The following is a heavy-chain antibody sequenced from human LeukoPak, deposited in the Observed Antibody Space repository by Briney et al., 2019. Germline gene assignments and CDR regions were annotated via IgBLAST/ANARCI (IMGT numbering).Heavy chain of an antibody. CDR3: ARRPIAAAAGWFDP. D-gene: IGHD6-13*01. Sequence: SETLSLTCTVSGGSISSSNYYWGGIRQPPGKGLEWIGSIYYSGTTYYNPSLKSRVTISVDTSKNQFSLKLSSVTATDTAVYYCARRPIAAAAGWFDPWGQGTLVTVSS. J-gene: IGHJ5*02. CDR2: IYYSGTT. CDR1: GGSISSSNYY. V-gene: IGHV4-39*01.